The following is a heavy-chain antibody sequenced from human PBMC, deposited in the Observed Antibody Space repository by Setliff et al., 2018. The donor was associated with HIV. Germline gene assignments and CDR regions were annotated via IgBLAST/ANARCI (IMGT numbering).Heavy chain of an antibody. V-gene: IGHV5-10-1*01. CDR2: IDPSNSNT. Sequence: GESLKISCKGSGYSFTSYWISWVRQMPGKGLEWMGRIDPSNSNTNYSPSFQGHVTISADKSISTVYLLWSSLKASATAIYYCARHEDWGPLDFWGQGTLVTVSS. D-gene: IGHD7-27*01. CDR3: ARHEDWGPLDF. J-gene: IGHJ4*02. CDR1: GYSFTSYW.